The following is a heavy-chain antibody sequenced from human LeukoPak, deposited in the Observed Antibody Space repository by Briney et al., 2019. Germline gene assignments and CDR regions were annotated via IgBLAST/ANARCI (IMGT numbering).Heavy chain of an antibody. D-gene: IGHD6-13*01. CDR1: GYTFTSYA. CDR2: INTNTGNP. Sequence: ASVKVSCKASGYTFTSYAMNWVRQAPGQGLEWMGWINTNTGNPTYAQGFTGRFVFSLDTSVSTAYLQIRSLKAEDTAVYYCARDEGIAAAGILVNWFDPWGQGTLVTVSS. V-gene: IGHV7-4-1*02. CDR3: ARDEGIAAAGILVNWFDP. J-gene: IGHJ5*02.